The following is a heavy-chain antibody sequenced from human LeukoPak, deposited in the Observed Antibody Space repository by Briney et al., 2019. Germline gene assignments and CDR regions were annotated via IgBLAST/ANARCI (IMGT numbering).Heavy chain of an antibody. J-gene: IGHJ3*02. CDR3: AKELRRGITMIVVVGDAFDI. Sequence: PGGSLRLSCAASGFTFSSYGMHWVRQAPGKGLEWVAVISYDGSNKYYADSVKGRFTISRDNSKNTLYLQMNSLRAEDTAVYYCAKELRRGITMIVVVGDAFDIWGQGTMVTVSS. D-gene: IGHD3-22*01. CDR1: GFTFSSYG. CDR2: ISYDGSNK. V-gene: IGHV3-30*18.